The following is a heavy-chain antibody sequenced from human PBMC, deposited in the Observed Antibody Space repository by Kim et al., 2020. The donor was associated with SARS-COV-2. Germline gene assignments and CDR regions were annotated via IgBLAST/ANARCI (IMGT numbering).Heavy chain of an antibody. CDR1: GFTFSSYG. CDR3: AKDLPPMVRGVIFPGFDY. J-gene: IGHJ4*02. D-gene: IGHD3-10*01. Sequence: GGSLRLSCAASGFTFSSYGMHWVRQAPGKGLEWVAVISYDGSNKYYADSVKGRFTISRDNSKNTLYLQMNSLRAEDTAVYYCAKDLPPMVRGVIFPGFDYWGQGTLVTVSS. CDR2: ISYDGSNK. V-gene: IGHV3-30*18.